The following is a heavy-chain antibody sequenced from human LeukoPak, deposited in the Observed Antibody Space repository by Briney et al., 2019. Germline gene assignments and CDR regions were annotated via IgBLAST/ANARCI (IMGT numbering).Heavy chain of an antibody. CDR1: GFTFSSYA. CDR3: AKYAPPTTVVTRFFDY. D-gene: IGHD4-23*01. J-gene: IGHJ4*02. Sequence: PGGSLRLSCAASGFTFSSYAMTWVRQAPGKGLEWVSVIGRNGNDIQYADSVKGRFTISRDNSKNTLYLQMNSLRAEDTAVYYCAKYAPPTTVVTRFFDYWGQGTLVTVSS. CDR2: IGRNGNDI. V-gene: IGHV3-23*01.